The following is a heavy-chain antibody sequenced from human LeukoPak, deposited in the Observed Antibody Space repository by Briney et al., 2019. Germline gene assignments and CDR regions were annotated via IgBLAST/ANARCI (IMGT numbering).Heavy chain of an antibody. CDR2: VSSDGTT. Sequence: PSETLSLTCSVSGDAVTSSYWNWIRQPPGKGLEWIGYVSSDGTTNYHPSLRSRLTMSVDTAKNDISLNLTSVTAADTAIYYCARLDCLIEGCYNHWGRGTLVTVSS. J-gene: IGHJ4*02. CDR1: GDAVTSSY. D-gene: IGHD2-15*01. V-gene: IGHV4-59*08. CDR3: ARLDCLIEGCYNH.